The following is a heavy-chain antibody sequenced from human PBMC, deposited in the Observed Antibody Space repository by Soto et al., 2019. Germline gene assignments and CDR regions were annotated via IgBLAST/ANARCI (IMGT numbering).Heavy chain of an antibody. CDR1: WGTCGGFA. CDR3: AKDISRRKRESLGEFDY. D-gene: IGHD3-10*01. J-gene: IGHJ4*02. Sequence: GGLMRVCWAASWGTCGGFARSRDSQAPGKGLEWVSAISGSGGSTYYADSVTGRFTISSDNSKNTLYLQTNSLRAEDTAVYFCAKDISRRKRESLGEFDYRGQGTLLTVSS. CDR2: ISGSGGST. V-gene: IGHV3-23*01.